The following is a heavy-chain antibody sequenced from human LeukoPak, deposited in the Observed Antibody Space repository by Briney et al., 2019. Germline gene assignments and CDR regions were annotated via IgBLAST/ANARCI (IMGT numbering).Heavy chain of an antibody. Sequence: PSETLSLTWTVSGGSISSYYWSWIRQPPGKGLEWIGRIYTSGSTDYNPSLKSRVTISVDTSKSQFSLKLSSLAAADTAVYYCATGRDPYKTGHWGQGTLVTVSS. CDR2: IYTSGST. CDR3: ATGRDPYKTGH. D-gene: IGHD5-24*01. J-gene: IGHJ4*02. CDR1: GGSISSYY. V-gene: IGHV4-4*08.